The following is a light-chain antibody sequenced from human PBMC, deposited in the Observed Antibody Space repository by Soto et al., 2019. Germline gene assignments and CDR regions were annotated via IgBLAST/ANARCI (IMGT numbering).Light chain of an antibody. CDR2: GVG. J-gene: IGLJ1*01. V-gene: IGLV2-14*01. Sequence: QSVLTQPASVSGSPGQSITISCTGSSSDVGAYNYVSWYLQHPGKAPKLLIYGVGNRPSGVSARFSGSKSGDTASLTISGLQAEDEADYYCNSQRSSGTRVFGTGTKLTVL. CDR1: SSDVGAYNY. CDR3: NSQRSSGTRV.